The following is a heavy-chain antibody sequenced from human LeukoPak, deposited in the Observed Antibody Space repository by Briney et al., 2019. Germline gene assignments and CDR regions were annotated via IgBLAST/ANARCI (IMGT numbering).Heavy chain of an antibody. V-gene: IGHV3-21*01. Sequence: GGSLRLSCAASGFTFSSYSMNWVRQAPGKGLEWVSSISSSSYIYYADSVKGRYTISRDNAKNSLYLQMNSLRAEDTAVYYCASPADYYDSSGYYSWGQGTLVTVSS. CDR3: ASPADYYDSSGYYS. CDR2: ISSSSYI. CDR1: GFTFSSYS. J-gene: IGHJ4*02. D-gene: IGHD3-22*01.